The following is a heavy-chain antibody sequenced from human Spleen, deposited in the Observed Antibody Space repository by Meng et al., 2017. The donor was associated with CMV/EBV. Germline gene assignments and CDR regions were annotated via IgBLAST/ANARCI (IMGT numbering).Heavy chain of an antibody. CDR3: AKGTYGDYWYGMDV. CDR1: GFTFDDYG. V-gene: IGHV3-20*04. Sequence: GESLKISCAASGFTFDDYGMSWVRQAPGKGLEWVSGINWNGGSTGYADSVKGRFTISRDDSKNMVFLRMDSLRVEDTAVYYCAKGTYGDYWYGMDVWGQGTTVTVSS. CDR2: INWNGGST. D-gene: IGHD4-17*01. J-gene: IGHJ6*02.